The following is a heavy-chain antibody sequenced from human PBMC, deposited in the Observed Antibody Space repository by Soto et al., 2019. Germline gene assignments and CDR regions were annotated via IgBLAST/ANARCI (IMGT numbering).Heavy chain of an antibody. V-gene: IGHV4-34*01. CDR1: GGSFSGYY. CDR2: SNHSGST. Sequence: SETLSLTCAVSGGSFSGYYWSWIRQPPGKGLEWVGESNHSGSTNYNPSLKSRVTISVDTSKNQFSLKLSSVTAADTAVYYCASLYSSGWYLGYYYGMDVWGQGTTVNVSS. CDR3: ASLYSSGWYLGYYYGMDV. J-gene: IGHJ6*02. D-gene: IGHD6-19*01.